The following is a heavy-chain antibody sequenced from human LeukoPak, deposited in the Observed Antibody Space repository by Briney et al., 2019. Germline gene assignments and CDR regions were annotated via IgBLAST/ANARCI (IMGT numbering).Heavy chain of an antibody. J-gene: IGHJ4*02. V-gene: IGHV1-69*02. CDR1: GGTFSSYT. CDR2: IIPILGIA. CDR3: AARGYSGYGAVVY. D-gene: IGHD5-12*01. Sequence: GASVKVSCKASGGTFSSYTISWVRQAPGQGLEWMGRIIPILGIANYAQKFQGRVTITADKSTSTAYMELSSLRSEDTAVYYCAARGYSGYGAVVYWGQRTLVTVSS.